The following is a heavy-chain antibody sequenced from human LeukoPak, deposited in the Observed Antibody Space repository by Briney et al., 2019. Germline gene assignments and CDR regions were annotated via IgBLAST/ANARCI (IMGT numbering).Heavy chain of an antibody. CDR1: GGSFSGYY. D-gene: IGHD3-22*01. Sequence: PSETLSLTCAVYGGSFSGYYWTWIRQPPGKGLEWIAYMYYSGSTYYNPSLKSRVTMSADTSKNQLSLKLRSVTAADTAVYYCARPYYYDSRIDPWGQGILVTVSS. V-gene: IGHV4-30-4*08. CDR2: MYYSGST. J-gene: IGHJ5*02. CDR3: ARPYYYDSRIDP.